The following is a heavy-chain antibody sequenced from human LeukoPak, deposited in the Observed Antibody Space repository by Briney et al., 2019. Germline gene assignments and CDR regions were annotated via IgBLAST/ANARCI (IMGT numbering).Heavy chain of an antibody. Sequence: GGSLSLSCAASGFSFSTYWMNWVRQAPGKGLEWVANIDQDGSEKHYVDSVRGRFSISRENARNSLYLQMNSLGAEDNAVYYCASVQWLKYYFDHWGQGTLVTVSS. D-gene: IGHD6-19*01. CDR1: GFSFSTYW. V-gene: IGHV3-7*01. J-gene: IGHJ4*02. CDR2: IDQDGSEK. CDR3: ASVQWLKYYFDH.